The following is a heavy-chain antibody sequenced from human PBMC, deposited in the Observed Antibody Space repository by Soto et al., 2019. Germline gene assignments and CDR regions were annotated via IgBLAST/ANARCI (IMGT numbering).Heavy chain of an antibody. CDR3: AKDAGEYCTNGVCYPIDY. D-gene: IGHD2-8*01. Sequence: PGGSLRLSCAASRFTFSTYGMHWVRQAPGKGLEWVAVISYEGSNKYYADSVKGRFTISRDNSKNTMYLQMNSLRVEDTAVYYCAKDAGEYCTNGVCYPIDYWGQGTLVTVSS. CDR2: ISYEGSNK. CDR1: RFTFSTYG. J-gene: IGHJ4*02. V-gene: IGHV3-30*18.